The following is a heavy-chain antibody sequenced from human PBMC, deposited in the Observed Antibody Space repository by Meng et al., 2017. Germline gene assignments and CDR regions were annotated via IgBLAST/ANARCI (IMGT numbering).Heavy chain of an antibody. CDR1: GGSISSYY. J-gene: IGHJ3*02. CDR3: ARLYYYDSSGYYGERDAFDI. V-gene: IGHV4-59*01. CDR2: IYYSGST. D-gene: IGHD3-22*01. Sequence: SETLSLTCTVSGGSISSYYWSWIRQPPGKGLEWIGYIYYSGSTNYNPSLKSRVTISVDTSKNQFSLKLSSVTAADTAVYYCARLYYYDSSGYYGERDAFDIWGQGTMVTVSS.